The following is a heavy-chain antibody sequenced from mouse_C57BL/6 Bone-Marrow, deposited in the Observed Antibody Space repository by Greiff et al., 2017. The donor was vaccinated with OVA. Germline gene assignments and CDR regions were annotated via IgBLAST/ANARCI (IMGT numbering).Heavy chain of an antibody. V-gene: IGHV5-17*01. CDR2: ISSGSSTI. CDR3: ARLGYDYDVTWFAY. CDR1: GFTFSDYG. D-gene: IGHD2-4*01. J-gene: IGHJ3*01. Sequence: EVQGVESGGGLVKPGGSLKLSCAASGFTFSDYGMHWVRQAPEKGLEWVAYISSGSSTIYYADTVKGRFTISRDNAKNTLFLQMTSLRSEDTAMYYCARLGYDYDVTWFAYWGQGTLVTVSA.